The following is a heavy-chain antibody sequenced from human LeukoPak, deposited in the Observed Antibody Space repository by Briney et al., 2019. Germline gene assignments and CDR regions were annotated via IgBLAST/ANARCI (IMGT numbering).Heavy chain of an antibody. V-gene: IGHV4-59*01. CDR2: IYDSGST. CDR3: AREAYCGADCYSGFDY. J-gene: IGHJ4*02. D-gene: IGHD2-21*02. CDR1: GGSISSYY. Sequence: SETLSLTCTVSGGSISSYYWSWIRRPPGKGLEWIGYIYDSGSTSYNPSLKSRVTISVDTSKNQFSLRLSSVTAADTAVYYCAREAYCGADCYSGFDYWGQGTLVTVSS.